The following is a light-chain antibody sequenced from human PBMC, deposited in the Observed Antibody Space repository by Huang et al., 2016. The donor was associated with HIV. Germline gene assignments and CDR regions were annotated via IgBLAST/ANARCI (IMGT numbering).Light chain of an antibody. Sequence: DIVMTQSPDSLAVSLGERATINCKSSQSVLYSSKNNNYLAWYRQRPGQPPELLIYWASTRESGVPDRFSGSGSGTDFTLTISRLQAEDVAIYYCQQYYSSPLTFGQGTKLEIK. CDR1: QSVLYSSKNNNY. V-gene: IGKV4-1*01. J-gene: IGKJ2*01. CDR3: QQYYSSPLT. CDR2: WAS.